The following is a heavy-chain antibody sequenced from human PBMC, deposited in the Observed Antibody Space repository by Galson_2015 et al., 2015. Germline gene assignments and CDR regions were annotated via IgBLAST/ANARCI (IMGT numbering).Heavy chain of an antibody. V-gene: IGHV3-23*01. CDR1: GFTFNGYA. D-gene: IGHD6-19*01. Sequence: SLRLSCAASGFTFNGYAMSWVRQAPGKGLEWVSAISGSGSSTYYADSVKGRFTISRDNSRNTLSLHMNSLRAEDTAVYYCAKGITVAWLYYFDYWGQGTLATVSS. CDR3: AKGITVAWLYYFDY. J-gene: IGHJ4*02. CDR2: ISGSGSST.